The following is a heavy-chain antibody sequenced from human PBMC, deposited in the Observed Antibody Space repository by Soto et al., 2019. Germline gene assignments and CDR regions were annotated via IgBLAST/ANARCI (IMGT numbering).Heavy chain of an antibody. CDR2: VSNDGSSE. CDR1: GFRFSAFG. Sequence: QVQLVESGGGAVQPGRSLTLSCAASGFRFSAFGMHWVRQAPGKGLEWVAVVSNDGSSEHYADSVKGRFTISRDNSKNPPSLKRTGLRPDDTALYYCPKTITTPPSEESTGLGALIDHWGRGAPVIVSS. CDR3: PKTITTPPSEESTGLGALIDH. V-gene: IGHV3-30*18. D-gene: IGHD2-8*02. J-gene: IGHJ4*02.